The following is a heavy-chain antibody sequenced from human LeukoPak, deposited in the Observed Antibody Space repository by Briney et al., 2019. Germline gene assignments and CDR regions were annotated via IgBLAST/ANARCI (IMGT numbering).Heavy chain of an antibody. J-gene: IGHJ5*02. Sequence: PGGSLRLSCAASGFTFSSYAMSWVRQAPGKGLEWVSAISGSGGSTYYADSVKGRFTTSRDNSKNTLYLQMNSLRAEDTAVYYCAKVSAFGSVVRGVGHNWFDPWGQGTLVTVSS. CDR2: ISGSGGST. CDR1: GFTFSSYA. D-gene: IGHD3-10*01. V-gene: IGHV3-23*01. CDR3: AKVSAFGSVVRGVGHNWFDP.